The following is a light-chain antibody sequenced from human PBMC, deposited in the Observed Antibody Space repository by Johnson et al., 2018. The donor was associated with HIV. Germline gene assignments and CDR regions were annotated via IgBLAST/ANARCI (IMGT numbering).Light chain of an antibody. CDR1: SSNIGNNY. V-gene: IGLV1-51*01. J-gene: IGLJ1*01. CDR2: DNN. Sequence: QSVLTQPPSVSAAPGQKVTISCSGSSSNIGNNYVSWYQQLPETAPKLLIYDNNKRPSGIPDRFSGSKSGTSATLGITGLQTGDEADDYCGTWDTSLTAGGVFGTGTKVTVL. CDR3: GTWDTSLTAGGV.